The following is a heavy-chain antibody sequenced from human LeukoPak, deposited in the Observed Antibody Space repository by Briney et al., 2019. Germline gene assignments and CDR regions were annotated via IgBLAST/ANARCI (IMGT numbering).Heavy chain of an antibody. CDR3: VKGSMAAAGDILSSSFDY. V-gene: IGHV3-64D*06. D-gene: IGHD6-13*01. Sequence: PGGSLRLSCSASGFTFSTYAMHWVRQAPGKGLQYTSTINNDGRSTYYADSVKGRFTISRDNSKNTLYLQMTSLRVEDTAVYYCVKGSMAAAGDILSSSFDYWGQGTLVTVSS. J-gene: IGHJ4*02. CDR1: GFTFSTYA. CDR2: INNDGRST.